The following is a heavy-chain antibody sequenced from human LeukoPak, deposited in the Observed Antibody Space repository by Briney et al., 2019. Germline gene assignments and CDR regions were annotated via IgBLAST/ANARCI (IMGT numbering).Heavy chain of an antibody. V-gene: IGHV1-18*01. CDR1: GYTFTSYG. J-gene: IGHJ3*02. Sequence: ASVKVSCKASGYTFTSYGISWVRQAPGQGLEWMGWISAYNGNTNYAQKLQGRVTMTTDTSTSTAYMELRSLGSDDTAVYYCARTRGVVGATDDAFDIWGQGTMVTVSS. CDR3: ARTRGVVGATDDAFDI. CDR2: ISAYNGNT. D-gene: IGHD1-26*01.